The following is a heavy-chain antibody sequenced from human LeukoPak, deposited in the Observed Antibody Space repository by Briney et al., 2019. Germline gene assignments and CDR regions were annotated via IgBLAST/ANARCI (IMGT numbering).Heavy chain of an antibody. Sequence: GAAMQISYNGPGSVISNYWSGWGRALGGEGEGRRGIIYPGDSDNRYSPSFQGHVTISADKSISTAYLQWSSLKASDTAMYYCASATVTTLCAFDIWGQGTMVTVSS. CDR3: ASATVTTLCAFDI. J-gene: IGHJ3*02. D-gene: IGHD4-17*01. V-gene: IGHV5-51*01. CDR1: GSVISNYW. CDR2: IYPGDSDN.